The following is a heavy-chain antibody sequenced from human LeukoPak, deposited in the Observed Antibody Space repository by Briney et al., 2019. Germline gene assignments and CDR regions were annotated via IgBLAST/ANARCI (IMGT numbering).Heavy chain of an antibody. Sequence: SQTLSLTCTVSGGSISSGSYYWSWIRQPAGKGLEWIGRIYTSGSTNYNPSLKSRVTMSVDTSKNQFSLKLSSVTAADTAVYYCARDGWFGEFTPLYYYGMDVWGQGTTVTVSS. CDR1: GGSISSGSYY. V-gene: IGHV4-61*02. J-gene: IGHJ6*02. CDR2: IYTSGST. CDR3: ARDGWFGEFTPLYYYGMDV. D-gene: IGHD3-10*01.